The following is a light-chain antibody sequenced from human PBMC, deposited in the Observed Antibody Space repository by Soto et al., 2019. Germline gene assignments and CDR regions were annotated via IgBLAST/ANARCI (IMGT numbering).Light chain of an antibody. CDR2: DAS. CDR3: QQRSNWPPTWT. V-gene: IGKV3-11*01. CDR1: QSVSTY. Sequence: EIVLPQYPATLSLSPGQRATLSCRASQSVSTYLAWYQQKPGQAPRLLIYDASTRATGIPARFSGSGSGTDFTLTISSLEPEDFAVYYCQQRSNWPPTWTFGQGTKVEIK. J-gene: IGKJ1*01.